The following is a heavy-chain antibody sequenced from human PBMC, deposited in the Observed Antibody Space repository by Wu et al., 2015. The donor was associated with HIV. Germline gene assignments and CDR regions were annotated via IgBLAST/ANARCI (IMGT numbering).Heavy chain of an antibody. CDR3: AGGRGRIAAATYYFDY. CDR2: MNPNSGNT. Sequence: QVQLVQSGAEVKKPGASVKVSCKASGYTFTSYDINWVRQATGQGLEWMGWMNPNSGNTGYAQKFQGRVTITRNTSISTAYMELSSLRSEDTAVYYCAGGRGRIAAATYYFDYWGQGTLVTVSS. V-gene: IGHV1-8*03. CDR1: GYTFTSYD. J-gene: IGHJ4*02. D-gene: IGHD6-13*01.